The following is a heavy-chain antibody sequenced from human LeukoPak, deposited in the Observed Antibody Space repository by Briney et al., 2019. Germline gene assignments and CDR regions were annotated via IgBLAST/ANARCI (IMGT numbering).Heavy chain of an antibody. CDR1: GFTISDNY. J-gene: IGHJ6*03. D-gene: IGHD2-2*01. Sequence: QPGGSLRLSCEASGFTISDNYMTWVRQAPGKGLEWVSVIYTSGITYFADSVKGRFSISRDNSKNTVYLQMNSLRGEDSAVYYCARDWPHCSSTSCYFYMDVWGRGTTVTVSS. V-gene: IGHV3-66*03. CDR3: ARDWPHCSSTSCYFYMDV. CDR2: IYTSGIT.